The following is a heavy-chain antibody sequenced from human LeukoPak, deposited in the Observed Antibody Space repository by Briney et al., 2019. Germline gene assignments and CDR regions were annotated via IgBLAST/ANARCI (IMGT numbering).Heavy chain of an antibody. V-gene: IGHV3-23*01. D-gene: IGHD1-26*01. CDR1: EFTFSNYA. CDR3: ARSGINNFDY. J-gene: IGHJ4*02. Sequence: GGSLRLSCVGSEFTFSNYALSWVRQAPGKGLEWVSSISGSGGGTYYADSVKGRFTISRDNSKNTLYLQMNSLRAEDTALYYCARSGINNFDYRGQGTLVTVSS. CDR2: ISGSGGGT.